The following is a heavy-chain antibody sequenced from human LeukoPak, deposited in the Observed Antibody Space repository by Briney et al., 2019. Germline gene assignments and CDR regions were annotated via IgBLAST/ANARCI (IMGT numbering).Heavy chain of an antibody. J-gene: IGHJ4*02. Sequence: GGSLRLSCAASGFTFDDYAMHWVRQAPGKGLEWVSGISWNGGSMGYADSVKGRFTISREDSKNTLYLQMNSLRVEDTAMYYCARDYCSTTTCLDYWGQGTLVTVSS. V-gene: IGHV3-9*01. CDR1: GFTFDDYA. CDR3: ARDYCSTTTCLDY. D-gene: IGHD2-2*01. CDR2: ISWNGGSM.